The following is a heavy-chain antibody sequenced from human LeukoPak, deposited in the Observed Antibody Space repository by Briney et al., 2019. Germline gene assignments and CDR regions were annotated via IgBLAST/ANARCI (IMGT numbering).Heavy chain of an antibody. Sequence: GGSLRLSCAASGFTFDDYAMHWVRQGPGKGLEWVSGISWNSNNIGYADSVKGRFTISRDNAKNSLYLQMNSLRAEDTAVYYCAELGITMIGGVWGKGTTVTISS. V-gene: IGHV3-9*01. CDR1: GFTFDDYA. J-gene: IGHJ6*04. CDR3: AELGITMIGGV. D-gene: IGHD3-10*02. CDR2: ISWNSNNI.